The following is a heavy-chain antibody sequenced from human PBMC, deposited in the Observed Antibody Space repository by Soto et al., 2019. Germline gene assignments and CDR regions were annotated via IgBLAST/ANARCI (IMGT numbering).Heavy chain of an antibody. V-gene: IGHV4-59*01. J-gene: IGHJ4*02. CDR2: IYYSGST. D-gene: IGHD3-3*01. CDR3: ARGNDFWSGYIDY. Sequence: QVQLQESGPGLVKPSETLSLTCTVSGGSISSYYGSWIRQPPGKGLEWIGCIYYSGSTSYNPSLKSRVTLSVDTSKNQFSLKLGSVSAACTDVYYCARGNDFWSGYIDYLGQGTLVTLSS. CDR1: GGSISSYY.